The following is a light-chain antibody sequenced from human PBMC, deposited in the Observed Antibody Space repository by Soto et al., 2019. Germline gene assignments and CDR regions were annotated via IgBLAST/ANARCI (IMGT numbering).Light chain of an antibody. CDR3: AGWDGSLNAWV. J-gene: IGLJ3*02. V-gene: IGLV1-44*01. CDR2: NND. CDR1: SSNIGRDA. Sequence: QSVLTQPPSASATPGQGVTISCSGSSSNIGRDAVTWYQQLPGSAPKLLIYNNDQRPSGVPDRFSGSRSGTSASLAIRGLQSEDEADYHCAGWDGSLNAWVFGGGTKLTV.